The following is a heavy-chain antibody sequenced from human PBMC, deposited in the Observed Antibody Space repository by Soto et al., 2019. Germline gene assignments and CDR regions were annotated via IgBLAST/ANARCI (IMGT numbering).Heavy chain of an antibody. J-gene: IGHJ4*02. CDR3: ARGYDFLSPIGY. D-gene: IGHD3-3*01. Sequence: SETLSLTCAVYGGSFSGYYWSWIRQPPGKGLEWIGEINHSGSTNYNPSLKSRVTISVDTSKNQFSLKLSSVTAADTAVYYCARGYDFLSPIGYWGQGTLVTVSS. V-gene: IGHV4-34*01. CDR2: INHSGST. CDR1: GGSFSGYY.